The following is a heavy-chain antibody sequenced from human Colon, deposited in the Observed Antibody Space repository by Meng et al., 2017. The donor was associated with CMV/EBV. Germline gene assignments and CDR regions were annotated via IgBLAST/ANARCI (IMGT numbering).Heavy chain of an antibody. J-gene: IGHJ4*02. D-gene: IGHD4-11*01. V-gene: IGHV3-20*04. CDR3: AREKDYNNHRFDF. CDR1: GFTFADYG. Sequence: GGSLRLSCVGSGFTFADYGVGWVRQAPGKGLEWVADIIWNGDMTGYAGSVRGRFTISRDNAKNSLYLQMNNLRVDDTALYFCAREKDYNNHRFDFWGQGTQVTVSS. CDR2: IIWNGDMT.